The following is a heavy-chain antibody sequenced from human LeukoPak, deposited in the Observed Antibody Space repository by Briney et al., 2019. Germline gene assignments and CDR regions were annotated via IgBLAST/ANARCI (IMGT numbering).Heavy chain of an antibody. J-gene: IGHJ4*02. V-gene: IGHV1-18*01. Sequence: ASVKVSCKASGYTFTSYGISWVRQAPGQGLGWMGWISAYNGNTNYAQKLQGRVTMTTDTSTSTAYMELRSLRSDDTAVYYCARFTMTTVTYDYWGQGTLVTVSS. CDR2: ISAYNGNT. CDR3: ARFTMTTVTYDY. D-gene: IGHD4-17*01. CDR1: GYTFTSYG.